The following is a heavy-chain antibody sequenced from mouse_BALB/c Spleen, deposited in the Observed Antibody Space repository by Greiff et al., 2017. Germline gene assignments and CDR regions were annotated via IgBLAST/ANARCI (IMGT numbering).Heavy chain of an antibody. CDR1: GFTFSSYA. V-gene: IGHV5-6-5*01. CDR3: ARGGQYYDAMDY. Sequence: EVHLVESGGGLVKPGGSLKLSCAASGFTFSSYAMSWVRQTPEKRLERVASISSGGSTYYPDSVKGRFTISRDNARTILYLQMSSLRSEDTAMYYCARGGQYYDAMDYWGQGTSVTGSS. J-gene: IGHJ4*01. CDR2: ISSGGST.